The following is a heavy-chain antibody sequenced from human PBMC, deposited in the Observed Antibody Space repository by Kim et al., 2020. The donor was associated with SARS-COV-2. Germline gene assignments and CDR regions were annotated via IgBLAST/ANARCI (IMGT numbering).Heavy chain of an antibody. Sequence: TLSLTCTVSGGSISSGGYYWSWIRQHPGKGLEWIGYIYYSGSTYYNPSLKSRVTISVDTSKNQFSLKLSSVTAADTAVYYCARGVVITPDPHSNWFDPWGQGTLVTVSS. J-gene: IGHJ5*02. D-gene: IGHD3-22*01. CDR1: GGSISSGGYY. CDR2: IYYSGST. CDR3: ARGVVITPDPHSNWFDP. V-gene: IGHV4-31*03.